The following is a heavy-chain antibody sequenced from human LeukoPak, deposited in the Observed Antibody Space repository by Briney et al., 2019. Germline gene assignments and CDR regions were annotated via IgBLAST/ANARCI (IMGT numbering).Heavy chain of an antibody. D-gene: IGHD5-18*01. CDR3: ARRSGYSYGNPFDY. J-gene: IGHJ4*02. CDR2: IWYDGSNK. V-gene: IGHV3-33*01. Sequence: GGSLRLSCAASGFTFSSYGMRWVRQAPGKGLEWVAVIWYDGSNKYYADSVKGRFTISRDNSKNTLYLQMNSLRAEDTAVYYCARRSGYSYGNPFDYWGQGTLVTVSS. CDR1: GFTFSSYG.